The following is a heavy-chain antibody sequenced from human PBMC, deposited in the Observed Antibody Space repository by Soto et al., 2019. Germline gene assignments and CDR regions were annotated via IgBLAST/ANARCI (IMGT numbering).Heavy chain of an antibody. Sequence: GASVKVSFKASGYTFTSYYIHWVRQAPGQGLEWMGVINPSGGSTSYAQKFQGRVTMTRDTSTSTVYMELSSLRSEGTAVYYCARVRVTGTTSGAFDIWGQGTMVTVSS. V-gene: IGHV1-46*01. CDR3: ARVRVTGTTSGAFDI. J-gene: IGHJ3*02. CDR1: GYTFTSYY. D-gene: IGHD1-7*01. CDR2: INPSGGST.